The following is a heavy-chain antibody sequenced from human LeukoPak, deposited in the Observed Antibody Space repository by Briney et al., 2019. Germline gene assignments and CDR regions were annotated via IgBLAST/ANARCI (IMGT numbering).Heavy chain of an antibody. J-gene: IGHJ4*02. CDR2: VFDDGSRE. Sequence: PGGSLRLSCAASGFTFSNYGMHWVRQAPGKGLEWVAVVFDDGSREDFADSVKGRFTISRDNSKNTVLLQMNSLRAEDTAVYYCARDFKSGYVDSWGLGTLVTVSS. CDR3: ARDFKSGYVDS. CDR1: GFTFSNYG. V-gene: IGHV3-33*01. D-gene: IGHD3-3*01.